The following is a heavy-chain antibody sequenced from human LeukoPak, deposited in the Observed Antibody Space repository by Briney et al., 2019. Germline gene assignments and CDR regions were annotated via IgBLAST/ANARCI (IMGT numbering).Heavy chain of an antibody. J-gene: IGHJ4*02. CDR1: GGSVSSGSYY. D-gene: IGHD3-22*01. CDR3: ARSGNMFYYDSSGYIFDY. V-gene: IGHV4-61*01. Sequence: SETLSLTCTVPGGSVSSGSYYWSWIRQPPGKGLEWIGYIYYSGSTNYNPSLKSRVTISVDTSKNQFSLKLSSVTAADTAVYYCARSGNMFYYDSSGYIFDYWGQGTLVTVSS. CDR2: IYYSGST.